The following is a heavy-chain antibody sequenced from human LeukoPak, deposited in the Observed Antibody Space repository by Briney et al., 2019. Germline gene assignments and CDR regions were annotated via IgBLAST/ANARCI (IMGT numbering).Heavy chain of an antibody. D-gene: IGHD6-13*01. CDR1: GGSLRCYH. V-gene: IGHV4-34*01. CDR3: ARSSSSWPGDGAFDI. CDR2: INHSGST. Sequence: SSETLSLTCGVYGGSLRCYHWGLIRQPPGKGLEWIGEINHSGSTNYNPSLKSRVTISVDTSKNQFSLKLSSVTAADTAVYYCARSSSSWPGDGAFDIWGQGTMVTVSS. J-gene: IGHJ3*02.